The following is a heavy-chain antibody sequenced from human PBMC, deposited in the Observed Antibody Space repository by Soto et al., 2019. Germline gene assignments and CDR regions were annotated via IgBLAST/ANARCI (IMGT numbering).Heavy chain of an antibody. CDR2: IYYSGST. CDR3: ARKGQQLPGAYYYYYMDV. Sequence: SETLSLTCTVAGGSISSYYWSWIRQPPGKGLEWIGYIYYSGSTNYNPSLKSRVTISVDTSKNQFSLKLSSVTAADTAVYYCARKGQQLPGAYYYYYMDVWGKGTTVTVSS. V-gene: IGHV4-59*01. J-gene: IGHJ6*03. D-gene: IGHD6-13*01. CDR1: GGSISSYY.